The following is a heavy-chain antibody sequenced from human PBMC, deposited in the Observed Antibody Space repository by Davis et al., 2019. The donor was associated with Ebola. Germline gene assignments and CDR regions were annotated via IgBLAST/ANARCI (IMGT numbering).Heavy chain of an antibody. V-gene: IGHV1-8*03. J-gene: IGHJ6*02. CDR1: GYTFTSYD. D-gene: IGHD3-10*01. CDR2: MNPNSGNT. CDR3: ARDATMVQGVISVGGMDV. Sequence: ASVKVSCKASGYTFTSYDINWVRQATGQGLEWMGWMNPNSGNTGYAQKFQGRVTITRNTSISTAYMELSSLRSEDTAVYYCARDATMVQGVISVGGMDVWGQGTTVTVSS.